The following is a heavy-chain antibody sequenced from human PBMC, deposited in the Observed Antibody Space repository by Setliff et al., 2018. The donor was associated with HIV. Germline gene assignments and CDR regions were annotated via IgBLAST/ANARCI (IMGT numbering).Heavy chain of an antibody. V-gene: IGHV4-34*01. Sequence: SETLSLTCAVYGGSFSGHYWSWIRQPPGKGLEWIGEINHSGTTNYNPSLKSRVIMSIDTSKNQFSLKLTSVTAADTAVYYCARAFLLVPAARDYYYYMDVWGKGTTVTVSS. CDR2: INHSGTT. CDR1: GGSFSGHY. J-gene: IGHJ6*03. D-gene: IGHD2-2*01. CDR3: ARAFLLVPAARDYYYYMDV.